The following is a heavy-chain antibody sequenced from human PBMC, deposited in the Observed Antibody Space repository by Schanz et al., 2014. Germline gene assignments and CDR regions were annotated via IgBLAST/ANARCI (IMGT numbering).Heavy chain of an antibody. Sequence: VLLLESGGRVERPGGSLRLSCAASGFTFSTYWMHWVRQAPGKGLEWVAIIWYDGNNKKYADSVKGRFTISRDNSKDTLYLQMSGLTPEDTAVYYCARGPIPIQGVPMDFWGQGTLVTVSS. V-gene: IGHV3-33*08. CDR3: ARGPIPIQGVPMDF. D-gene: IGHD3-10*01. J-gene: IGHJ4*02. CDR1: GFTFSTYW. CDR2: IWYDGNNK.